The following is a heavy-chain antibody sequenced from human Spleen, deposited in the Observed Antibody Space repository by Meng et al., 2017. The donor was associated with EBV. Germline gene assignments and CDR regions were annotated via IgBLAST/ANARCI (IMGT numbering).Heavy chain of an antibody. V-gene: IGHV1-18*01. D-gene: IGHD4-17*01. CDR2: ISAHSGNT. Sequence: QVHLVQSGAEVKKPGASVKVSCHASGYTLTNHGISCVRQAPGQGLEWMGWISAHSGNTYYAQKLQGRVTMTTDTSTSTAYMELRSLRSDDTAVYYCARDHDYGDYAPEYWGQGTLVTVSS. J-gene: IGHJ4*02. CDR3: ARDHDYGDYAPEY. CDR1: GYTLTNHG.